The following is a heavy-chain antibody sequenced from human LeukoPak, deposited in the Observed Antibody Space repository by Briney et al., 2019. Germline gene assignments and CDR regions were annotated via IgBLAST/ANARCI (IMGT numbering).Heavy chain of an antibody. D-gene: IGHD4-4*01. CDR3: ARDAPTVTTGA. CDR1: GGSFSGYY. Sequence: SETLSLTCAVYGGSFSGYYWSWIRQPPGKGLEWIGEINHSGSTNYNPSLKSRVTISVDTSKNQFSLKLSSVTAADTAVYYCARDAPTVTTGAWGRGTLVTVSS. V-gene: IGHV4-34*01. J-gene: IGHJ5*02. CDR2: INHSGST.